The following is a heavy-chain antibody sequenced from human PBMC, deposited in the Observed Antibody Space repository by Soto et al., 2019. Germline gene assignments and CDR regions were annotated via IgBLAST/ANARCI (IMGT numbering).Heavy chain of an antibody. CDR3: AREVSTAAASTGGEYYFDY. V-gene: IGHV4-31*03. CDR1: GGSISSGGYY. D-gene: IGHD2-2*01. CDR2: IYYSGST. J-gene: IGHJ4*02. Sequence: QVQLQESGPGLVKPSQTLSLTCTVSGGSISSGGYYWSWIRQHPGKGLEWIGYIYYSGSTYYNPSLQSRVTISVDTSKNQFSLKLSSVTAADTAVYYCAREVSTAAASTGGEYYFDYWGQGTLVTVSS.